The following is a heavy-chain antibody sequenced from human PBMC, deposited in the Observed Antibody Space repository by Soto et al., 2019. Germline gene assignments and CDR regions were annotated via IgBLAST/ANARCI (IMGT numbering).Heavy chain of an antibody. CDR3: AFTYYNANSGTFYY. CDR1: GGSITNYY. D-gene: IGHD1-26*01. Sequence: SETLSLTCTVSGGSITNYYWSWIRQPPGKGLEWIGDIYYSGSTNYNPSLKSRVAISVDTSKNQFSLKLSSVTAADTAAYYCAFTYYNANSGTFYYWGQGTLVTVYS. V-gene: IGHV4-59*01. CDR2: IYYSGST. J-gene: IGHJ4*02.